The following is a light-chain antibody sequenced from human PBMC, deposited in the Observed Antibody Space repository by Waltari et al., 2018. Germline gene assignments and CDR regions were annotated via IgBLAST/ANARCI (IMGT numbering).Light chain of an antibody. CDR2: GND. V-gene: IGLV1-44*01. CDR1: NSHTGGNR. Sequence: QSVLTQPPSVSGAPGQRVPLPCSGSNSHTGGNRVCWFQQLPGTAPKLLIYGNDHRPSGVPDRFSGSKSGTSASLAISGLQSEDEADYYCATWDDSQRVFGTGTKVTVL. J-gene: IGLJ1*01. CDR3: ATWDDSQRV.